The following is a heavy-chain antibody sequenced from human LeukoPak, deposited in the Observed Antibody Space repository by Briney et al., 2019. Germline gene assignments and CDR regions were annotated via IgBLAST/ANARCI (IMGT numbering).Heavy chain of an antibody. CDR1: GDSVSSNSAA. CDR3: ARESGWSYYFDY. CDR2: TYYRSKWYN. V-gene: IGHV6-1*01. J-gene: IGHJ4*02. D-gene: IGHD6-19*01. Sequence: SQTLSLTCAISGDSVSSNSAAWSWLRQSPSRGLEWLGRTYYRSKWYNDYAVSVKSRITINSDTSKNQFSLQLKSVTPEDTAVYYCARESGWSYYFDYWGQGTLVTVSS.